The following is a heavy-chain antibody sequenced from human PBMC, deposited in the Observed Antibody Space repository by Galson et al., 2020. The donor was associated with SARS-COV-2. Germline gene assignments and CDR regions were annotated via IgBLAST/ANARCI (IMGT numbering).Heavy chain of an antibody. J-gene: IGHJ4*02. Sequence: GESLKISCAASGFTFSTYAMHWVRQAPGQGLEWVAVISNDGSNRYYADSVKGRFTISRDNSKNTLYVQMNSLRAEDTAVYYCARGPRCGELLSPFDYWGQGTLVTVSS. CDR3: ARGPRCGELLSPFDY. CDR2: ISNDGSNR. CDR1: GFTFSTYA. V-gene: IGHV3-30-3*01. D-gene: IGHD3-10*01.